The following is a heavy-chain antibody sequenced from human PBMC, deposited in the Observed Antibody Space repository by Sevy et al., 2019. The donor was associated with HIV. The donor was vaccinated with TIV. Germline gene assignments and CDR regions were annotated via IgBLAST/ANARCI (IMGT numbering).Heavy chain of an antibody. D-gene: IGHD6-19*01. CDR3: ARLRQIAVAGYEYFQH. J-gene: IGHJ1*01. CDR2: IYYSGST. CDR1: GGSISSSSYY. V-gene: IGHV4-39*01. Sequence: SETLSLTCTVSGGSISSSSYYWGWIRQPPGKGLEWIGSIYYSGSTYYNPSLQSRVTISVDTSKNQFSLKLSSVTAADTAVYYCARLRQIAVAGYEYFQHWGQGTLVTVSS.